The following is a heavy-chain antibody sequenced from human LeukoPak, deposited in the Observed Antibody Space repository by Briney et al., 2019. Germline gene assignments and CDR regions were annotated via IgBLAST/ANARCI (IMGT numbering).Heavy chain of an antibody. J-gene: IGHJ4*02. CDR3: ARRSSSGWPNPYFDY. D-gene: IGHD6-19*01. V-gene: IGHV4-59*08. CDR2: IYYSGST. CDR1: GGSISSYY. Sequence: PSETLSLTCTVSGGSISSYYWSWIRQPPGKGLEWIGYIYYSGSTNYNPSLKSRVTISVDTSKNQFSLKLSSVTAADTAVYYCARRSSSGWPNPYFDYWGQGTLVTVSS.